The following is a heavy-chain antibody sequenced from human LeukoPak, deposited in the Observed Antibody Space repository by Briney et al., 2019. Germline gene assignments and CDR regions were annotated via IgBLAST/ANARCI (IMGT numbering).Heavy chain of an antibody. J-gene: IGHJ4*02. CDR1: GFTFSDYS. CDR2: ISSGSVTI. Sequence: GSLRLSCAASGFTFSDYSMNRVRQAPGKGLEWVSYISSGSVTIYYADSVKGRFTISRDNAKNSLYLQMNSLRAEDTAVYYCARDRLNWNDGVDYWGQGTLVTVSS. CDR3: ARDRLNWNDGVDY. V-gene: IGHV3-48*01. D-gene: IGHD1-20*01.